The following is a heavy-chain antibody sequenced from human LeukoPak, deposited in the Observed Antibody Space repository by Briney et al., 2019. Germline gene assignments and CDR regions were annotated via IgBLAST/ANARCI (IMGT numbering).Heavy chain of an antibody. J-gene: IGHJ4*02. CDR3: ARADYYDSSGYYPPFDY. Sequence: PGGSLRLSCAASGFTVSSNYMSWVRQAPGKGLEWVSVIYSGGGTYYADSVKGRFTISRDNSKNTLYLQMNSLRAEDTAVYYCARADYYDSSGYYPPFDYWGQGTLVTVSS. V-gene: IGHV3-53*01. D-gene: IGHD3-22*01. CDR2: IYSGGGT. CDR1: GFTVSSNY.